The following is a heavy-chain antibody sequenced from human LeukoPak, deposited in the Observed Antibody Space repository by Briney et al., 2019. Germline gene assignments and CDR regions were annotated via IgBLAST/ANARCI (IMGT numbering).Heavy chain of an antibody. CDR3: AREMMRARWFDP. Sequence: ASVKVSCKASGYTFTSYEINWVRQATGHGLEWMGWVSPDSGNTGYAQKFQGRVTMTRNTSISTAYMELSSLRSEDTAVYYCAREMMRARWFDPWGQGTLVTVSS. J-gene: IGHJ5*02. CDR1: GYTFTSYE. D-gene: IGHD3-16*01. V-gene: IGHV1-8*01. CDR2: VSPDSGNT.